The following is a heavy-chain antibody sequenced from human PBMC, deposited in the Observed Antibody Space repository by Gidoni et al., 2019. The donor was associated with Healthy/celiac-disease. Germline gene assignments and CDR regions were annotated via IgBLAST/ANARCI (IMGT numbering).Heavy chain of an antibody. CDR3: ARDAYCSSTSCYPMDHVDYYFDY. CDR1: GFTFSSYG. J-gene: IGHJ4*02. CDR2: IWYDGSNK. V-gene: IGHV3-33*01. D-gene: IGHD2-2*01. Sequence: QVQLVESGGGVVQPGRSLRLSCAASGFTFSSYGMQWVRQAPGKGLEWVAVIWYDGSNKYYADSGKGRFTISRDNSKNTLYLQMNSLRAEDTAVYYCARDAYCSSTSCYPMDHVDYYFDYWGQGTLVTVSS.